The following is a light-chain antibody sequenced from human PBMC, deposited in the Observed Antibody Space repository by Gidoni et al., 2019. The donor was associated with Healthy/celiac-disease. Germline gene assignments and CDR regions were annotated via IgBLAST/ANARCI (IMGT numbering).Light chain of an antibody. J-gene: IGKJ2*01. Sequence: EIVLTQSPATRSLSPGERATLSFRASQSVSSYLAWYQQKPGQAPMLLIYDASNRATGIPARFSGSGSGTDFTFTISSLEPEDFAVYYCQQRSNWLTFGQGTKLEIK. CDR3: QQRSNWLT. CDR2: DAS. CDR1: QSVSSY. V-gene: IGKV3-11*01.